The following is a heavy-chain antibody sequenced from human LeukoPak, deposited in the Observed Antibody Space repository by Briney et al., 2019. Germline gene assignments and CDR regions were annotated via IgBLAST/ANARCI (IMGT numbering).Heavy chain of an antibody. CDR3: AKDFWFGPRIYYYYYGMDV. D-gene: IGHD3-10*01. CDR2: ISGSGGTT. V-gene: IGHV3-23*01. Sequence: QSGGSLRLSCAASGFSFNNYALSWVRQAPGKGLEWVSAISGSGGTTYYVDSLKGRFTISRDNSKNTLYLQMDSLRAEDTAVYYCAKDFWFGPRIYYYYYGMDVWGQGTTVTVSS. J-gene: IGHJ6*02. CDR1: GFSFNNYA.